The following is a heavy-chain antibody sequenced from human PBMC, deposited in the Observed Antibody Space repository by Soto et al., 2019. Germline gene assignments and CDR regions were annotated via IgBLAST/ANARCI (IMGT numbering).Heavy chain of an antibody. J-gene: IGHJ5*02. D-gene: IGHD4-17*01. Sequence: QVQLVESGGGVVQPGGSLSLSCATSGFTFTSFTMHWVRQAPGKGLEWIAVMSYDGVRTDYADAVKGRFTISRDTSKNTLYLQMTNLRPDDTAMYYCARDRPYGDPNWFDPWGQGTLVTVSS. CDR2: MSYDGVRT. V-gene: IGHV3-30-3*01. CDR3: ARDRPYGDPNWFDP. CDR1: GFTFTSFT.